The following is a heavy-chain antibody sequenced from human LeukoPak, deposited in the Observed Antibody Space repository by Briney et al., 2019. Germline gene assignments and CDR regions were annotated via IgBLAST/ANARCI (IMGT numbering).Heavy chain of an antibody. V-gene: IGHV3-23*01. CDR2: ISAGGGST. CDR3: AKDAAGPDS. J-gene: IGHJ4*02. CDR1: GLTFSDYS. Sequence: PGGSLRLSCAASGLTFSDYSMTWVRQAPGKGLFWVSGISAGGGSTYYADSVKGRFTISRGNSRNTLYLQMNSLRAEDTAVYYCAKDAAGPDSWGQGTLVTVSS. D-gene: IGHD6-13*01.